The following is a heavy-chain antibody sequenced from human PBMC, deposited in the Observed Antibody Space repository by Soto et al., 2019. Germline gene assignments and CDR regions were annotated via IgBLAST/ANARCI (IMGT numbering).Heavy chain of an antibody. D-gene: IGHD4-17*01. CDR2: ISSSSSYI. J-gene: IGHJ3*02. CDR1: GFTFSSYS. V-gene: IGHV3-21*01. Sequence: GGSLRLSCAASGFTFSSYSMNWVRQAPGKGLEWVSSISSSSSYIYYADSVKGRFTISRDNAKNSLYLQMNSLRAEDTAVYYCARPAVDYGDYEVNDAFDIWGQGTMVTVSS. CDR3: ARPAVDYGDYEVNDAFDI.